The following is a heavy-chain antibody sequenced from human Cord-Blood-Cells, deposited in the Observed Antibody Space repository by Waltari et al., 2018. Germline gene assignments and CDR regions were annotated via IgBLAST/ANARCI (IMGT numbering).Heavy chain of an antibody. Sequence: QVPLLQSGAAVTKPGASVQVPCEASGYTFTAHYMPWVRQAPGQGLEWMGWINPNSGGTNYAQKFQGRVTMTRDTSISTAYMELSRLRSDDTAVYYCARGEYSSSWGQGTLVTVSS. CDR1: GYTFTAHY. CDR2: INPNSGGT. D-gene: IGHD6-6*01. J-gene: IGHJ4*02. CDR3: ARGEYSSS. V-gene: IGHV1-2*02.